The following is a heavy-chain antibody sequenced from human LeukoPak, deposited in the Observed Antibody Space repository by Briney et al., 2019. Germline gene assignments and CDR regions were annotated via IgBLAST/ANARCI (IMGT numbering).Heavy chain of an antibody. J-gene: IGHJ4*02. CDR2: INPNSGGT. CDR3: ARGYCSGDCFTLFDY. V-gene: IGHV1-2*02. Sequence: ASVKVSCKTSGYTFTDYFMHWVRQAPGQGLEWMGWINPNSGGTNYAQKFQGRVTMTRDTSISTAYMELSSLRSDGTAVYYCARGYCSGDCFTLFDYWGQGTLVTVSS. CDR1: GYTFTDYF. D-gene: IGHD2-21*02.